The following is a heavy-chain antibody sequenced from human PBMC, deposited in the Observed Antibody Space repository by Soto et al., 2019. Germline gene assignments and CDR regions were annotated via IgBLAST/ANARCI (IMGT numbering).Heavy chain of an antibody. V-gene: IGHV1-8*01. CDR1: GYTVTSYD. CDR3: ARASYLDPAFDI. Sequence: QVQLVQSGAEVKRPGASVKVSCKASGYTVTSYDFNWVRQAPGQGLEWMGWVNAKSGNTDYAQKFQGRVTMTRNTSIRTAYMELSSLRSEDTAVYYCARASYLDPAFDIWGQGTMVTVSS. J-gene: IGHJ3*02. CDR2: VNAKSGNT. D-gene: IGHD2-2*03.